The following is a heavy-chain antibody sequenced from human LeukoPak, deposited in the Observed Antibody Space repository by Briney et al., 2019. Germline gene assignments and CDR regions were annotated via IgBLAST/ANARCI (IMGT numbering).Heavy chain of an antibody. J-gene: IGHJ3*02. CDR1: GFTFSDYY. V-gene: IGHV3-30*18. Sequence: GGSLRLSCAASGFTFSDYYMSWIRQAPGKGLEWVAFISYDGNNKYYTDSVKGRFTISRDNSKNTLYLQMNSLRAADTAVYYCAKVLRNGFDIWGQGTMVTVSS. CDR3: AKVLRNGFDI. CDR2: ISYDGNNK.